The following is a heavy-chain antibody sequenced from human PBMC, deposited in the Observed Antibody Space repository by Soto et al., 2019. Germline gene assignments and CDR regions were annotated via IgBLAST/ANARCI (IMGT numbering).Heavy chain of an antibody. CDR3: ARRIVPAAAGVGMDV. CDR1: GYTFRDYD. D-gene: IGHD2-2*01. V-gene: IGHV1-8*01. Sequence: ASVKVSCKASGYTFRDYDINWVRQATGQGLEWMGWMNPQSGKTGYAQKFQGRVTMTRNTSTNTAYMELSSLRSEDTAVYYCARRIVPAAAGVGMDVWGQEPTVTVSS. J-gene: IGHJ6*02. CDR2: MNPQSGKT.